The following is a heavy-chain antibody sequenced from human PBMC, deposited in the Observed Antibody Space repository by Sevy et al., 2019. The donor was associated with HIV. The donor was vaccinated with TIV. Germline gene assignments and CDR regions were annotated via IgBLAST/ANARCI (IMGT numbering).Heavy chain of an antibody. CDR3: ARVRGGDSGSYPHDAFDI. V-gene: IGHV3-21*01. D-gene: IGHD1-26*01. CDR1: GFTFSSYS. CDR2: ISSSSSYI. Sequence: GGSLRLSCAASGFTFSSYSMNWVRQAPGKGLEWVSSISSSSSYIYYADSVKGRFTISRDNAKNSLYLQMNSLRAEDTAVYYCARVRGGDSGSYPHDAFDIWGQGTMVTVSS. J-gene: IGHJ3*02.